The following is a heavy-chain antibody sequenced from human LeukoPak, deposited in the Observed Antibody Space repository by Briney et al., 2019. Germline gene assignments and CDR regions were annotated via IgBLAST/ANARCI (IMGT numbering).Heavy chain of an antibody. V-gene: IGHV4-4*07. Sequence: SETLSLTCVVSGGSISSHYWSWIRQPAGKGLEWIGRKHFREDTNYNPSLKSRVTMSVDTAKNQFSLKLFSVTAADTAVYYCARVGGSTMAPYWFDPWGQGTLVTVSS. CDR3: ARVGGSTMAPYWFDP. CDR2: KHFREDT. D-gene: IGHD3-16*01. CDR1: GGSISSHY. J-gene: IGHJ5*02.